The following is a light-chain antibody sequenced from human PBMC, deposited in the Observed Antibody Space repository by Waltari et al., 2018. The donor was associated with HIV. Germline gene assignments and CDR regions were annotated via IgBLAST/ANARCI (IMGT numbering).Light chain of an antibody. Sequence: QSVLTQPPSASGTPGQRVIIPCSGSTSNIGSNTVTWYQQLPGTAPKRLIYSNHQRSSGVPDRFSGSKSGTSASLAISGLQSADEADYYCAAWDDSMNGVLFGGGTKLTVL. CDR2: SNH. V-gene: IGLV1-44*01. J-gene: IGLJ2*01. CDR1: TSNIGSNT. CDR3: AAWDDSMNGVL.